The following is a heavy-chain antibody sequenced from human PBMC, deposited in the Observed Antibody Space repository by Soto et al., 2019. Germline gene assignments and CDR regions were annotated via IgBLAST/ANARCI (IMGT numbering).Heavy chain of an antibody. V-gene: IGHV4-59*01. Sequence: SETLSLTCTVSGGSISGYYWSWVRQPPGKRLEWIGDIDYSGSTNYNPSLKSRVTISVDTSKKQFSLRLGSVTAADTAVYYCARYFDWPSAFDIWGQGTMVTVPS. D-gene: IGHD3-9*01. CDR3: ARYFDWPSAFDI. CDR2: IDYSGST. J-gene: IGHJ3*02. CDR1: GGSISGYY.